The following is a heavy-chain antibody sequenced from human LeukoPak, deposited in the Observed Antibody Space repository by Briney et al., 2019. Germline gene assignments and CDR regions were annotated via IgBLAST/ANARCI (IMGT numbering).Heavy chain of an antibody. D-gene: IGHD5-12*01. J-gene: IGHJ4*02. V-gene: IGHV3-21*01. Sequence: GGSLRLSCAASGFTFSSYSMNWVRQAPGKGLEWVSSISSSSSYIYYADSVKGRFTISRDNAKNSLYLQMSSLRAEDTAVYYCARDGNVVATIGLDYWGQGTLVIVSS. CDR1: GFTFSSYS. CDR3: ARDGNVVATIGLDY. CDR2: ISSSSSYI.